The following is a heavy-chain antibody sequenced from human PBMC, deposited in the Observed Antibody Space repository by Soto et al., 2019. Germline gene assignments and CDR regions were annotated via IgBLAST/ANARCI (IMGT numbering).Heavy chain of an antibody. Sequence: PSETLSLTCTVSGGSISSGDYYWSWIRQPPGKGLEWIGYIYYSGSTYYNPSLKSRVTISVDTSKNQFSLKLSSVTAADTAVYYCARENVGGYSYSNWFDPWGQGTLVTVSS. CDR3: ARENVGGYSYSNWFDP. V-gene: IGHV4-30-4*01. CDR2: IYYSGST. CDR1: GGSISSGDYY. J-gene: IGHJ5*02. D-gene: IGHD5-18*01.